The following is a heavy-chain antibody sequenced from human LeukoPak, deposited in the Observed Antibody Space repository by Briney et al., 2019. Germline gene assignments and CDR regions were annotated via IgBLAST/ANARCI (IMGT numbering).Heavy chain of an antibody. J-gene: IGHJ4*02. D-gene: IGHD5-18*01. CDR1: GGSISSYY. Sequence: KTSETLSLTCTVSGGSISSYYWSWIRQPPGKGLEWIGYIYYSGSTNYNPSLKSRVTISVDTSKNQFSLKLSSVTAADTAVYYCARGYSYALPGDTPFDYWGQGTLVTVSS. V-gene: IGHV4-59*01. CDR3: ARGYSYALPGDTPFDY. CDR2: IYYSGST.